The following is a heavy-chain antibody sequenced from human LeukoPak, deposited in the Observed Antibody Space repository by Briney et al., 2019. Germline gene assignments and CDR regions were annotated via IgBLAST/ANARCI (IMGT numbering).Heavy chain of an antibody. CDR2: ASRDGVSQ. D-gene: IGHD6-19*01. Sequence: PGGSLRLSCAASGFTFETHDMHWVRRAPGKGLEWVGVASRDGVSQNYGDSVEGRFTISRDQSDNTLFLQMNSLRPEDTAIYYWAKEQSSGWYRTADYWGQGTLVTVSS. V-gene: IGHV3-30*18. CDR3: AKEQSSGWYRTADY. CDR1: GFTFETHD. J-gene: IGHJ4*02.